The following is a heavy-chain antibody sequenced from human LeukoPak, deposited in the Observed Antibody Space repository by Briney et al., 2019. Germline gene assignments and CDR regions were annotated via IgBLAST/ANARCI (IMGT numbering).Heavy chain of an antibody. D-gene: IGHD6-13*01. CDR1: GFTFSSYG. CDR3: ATVPVRAAASYYYYYMDV. J-gene: IGHJ6*03. Sequence: GGSLRLSCAASGFTFSSYGMHWVRQAPGKGLEWLAFIRYDEIIKHYADSVKGRFTISRDDSKKSLFLHMSSLRPEDTAVYYCATVPVRAAASYYYYYMDVWGNGTMVTVSS. CDR2: IRYDEIIK. V-gene: IGHV3-30*02.